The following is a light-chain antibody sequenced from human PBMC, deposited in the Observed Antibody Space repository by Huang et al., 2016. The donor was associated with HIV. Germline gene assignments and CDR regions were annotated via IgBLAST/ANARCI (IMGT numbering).Light chain of an antibody. CDR1: QSISNN. J-gene: IGKJ3*01. V-gene: IGKV1-39*01. CDR2: AAS. CDR3: QQSYTTPRVT. Sequence: DIQMTQSPSSLSASVGDRVTITCRASQSISNNLNWYQQKPGKAPKRLIYAASNLQTGVSLRFSGGGSGTNFALTISALQPEDFATYYCQQSYTTPRVTFGPGTKVHI.